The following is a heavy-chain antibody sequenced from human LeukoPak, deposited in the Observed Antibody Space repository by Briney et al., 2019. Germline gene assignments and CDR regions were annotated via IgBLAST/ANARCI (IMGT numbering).Heavy chain of an antibody. V-gene: IGHV4-34*01. CDR3: ARVVGIYDY. CDR1: GGSFSGYY. D-gene: IGHD1-26*01. J-gene: IGHJ4*02. Sequence: SETLSLTCAVYGGSFSGYYWSWIRQPPGKGLEWIGEINHSGSTNYDPSLKSRVTISVDTSKNQFSLKLSSVTAADTAVYYCARVVGIYDYWGQGTLVTVSS. CDR2: INHSGST.